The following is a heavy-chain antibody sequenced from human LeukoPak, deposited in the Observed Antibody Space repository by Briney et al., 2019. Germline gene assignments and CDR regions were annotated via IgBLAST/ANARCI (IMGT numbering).Heavy chain of an antibody. J-gene: IGHJ3*02. CDR2: INHSERT. CDR1: GRSFNRYY. D-gene: IGHD4-23*01. CDR3: ARHVFPPSLTPTDAFDI. V-gene: IGHV4-34*01. Sequence: SDTLSLTCAVYGRSFNRYYSSWIRHPPGKGREWIGEINHSERTNYNPSRKSPVHISVDTSKKQSSLKLRSLTSADPGFYFCARHVFPPSLTPTDAFDIWGQGTMVTVSS.